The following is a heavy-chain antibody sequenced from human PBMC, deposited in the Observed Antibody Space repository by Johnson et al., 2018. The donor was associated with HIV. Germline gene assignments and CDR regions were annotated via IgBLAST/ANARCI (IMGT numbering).Heavy chain of an antibody. J-gene: IGHJ3*02. Sequence: EQLVESGGGVVQPWGSLRLSCAASGFTVSSNYMSWVRQAPGKGLEWVSVIYSGGSTSYADSVKGRFTISRDNAKNSLYLQMNSLRAEDTAVYYCARLEDRGRGAFDIWGQGTMVTVSS. CDR2: IYSGGST. CDR3: ARLEDRGRGAFDI. D-gene: IGHD3-10*01. V-gene: IGHV3-66*04. CDR1: GFTVSSNY.